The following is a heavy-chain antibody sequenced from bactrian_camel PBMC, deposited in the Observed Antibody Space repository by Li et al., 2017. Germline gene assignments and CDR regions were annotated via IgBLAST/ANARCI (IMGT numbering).Heavy chain of an antibody. D-gene: IGHD7*01. CDR3: AADPRWWQLKANRYHV. CDR1: VYTRGMVH. V-gene: IGHV3S53*01. Sequence: VQLVESGGGAVLPGGSLRLSCVVHVYTRGMVHMAWFRQAPGKEREAVASIAMDGSTSYIDSVQGRFTISKDSAKNILYLEMNSLNLEDTAMYYCAADPRWWQLKANRYHVWGQGTQVTVS. J-gene: IGHJ4*01. CDR2: IAMDGST.